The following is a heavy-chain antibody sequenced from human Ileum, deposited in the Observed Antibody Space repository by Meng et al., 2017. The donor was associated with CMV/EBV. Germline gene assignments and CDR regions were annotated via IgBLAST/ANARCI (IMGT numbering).Heavy chain of an antibody. D-gene: IGHD6-19*01. CDR3: ATDVAVAGSRGGAFDI. CDR1: GYTFTGYY. J-gene: IGHJ3*02. Sequence: ASVKVSCKASGYTFTGYYMHWVRQAPGQGLEWMGWINPNSGGTNYAQKFQGRVTMTRDKSISTAYMELNSLRSEDTAVYYCATDVAVAGSRGGAFDIWGQGTMVTVSS. V-gene: IGHV1-2*02. CDR2: INPNSGGT.